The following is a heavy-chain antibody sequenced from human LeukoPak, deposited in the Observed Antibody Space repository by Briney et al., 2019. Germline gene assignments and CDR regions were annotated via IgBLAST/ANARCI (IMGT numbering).Heavy chain of an antibody. CDR2: INHSGST. CDR1: GGSFSGYY. J-gene: IGHJ4*02. V-gene: IGHV4-34*01. Sequence: SETLSLTCAVYGGSFSGYYWSWIRQPPGKGLEWIGEINHSGSTNYNPSLKSRVTISVDTSKNQFSLKLSSVTAADTAVYYCARVRPYYYDSTGYNRYYFDYWGQGTLATVSS. CDR3: ARVRPYYYDSTGYNRYYFDY. D-gene: IGHD3-22*01.